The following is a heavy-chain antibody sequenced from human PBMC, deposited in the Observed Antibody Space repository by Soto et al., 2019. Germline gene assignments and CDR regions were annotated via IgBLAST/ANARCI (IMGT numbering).Heavy chain of an antibody. V-gene: IGHV3-23*01. CDR1: GFTFSGYA. CDR3: AKPILSAMVPFYFDY. J-gene: IGHJ4*02. Sequence: PGGSLRLSCAASGFTFSGYAMSWVRQAPGKGLEWVSAISGSGGSTYYADSVKGRFTISRDNSKNTLYLQMNSLRADDTAVYYCAKPILSAMVPFYFDYWGQGTLVTVSS. D-gene: IGHD5-18*01. CDR2: ISGSGGST.